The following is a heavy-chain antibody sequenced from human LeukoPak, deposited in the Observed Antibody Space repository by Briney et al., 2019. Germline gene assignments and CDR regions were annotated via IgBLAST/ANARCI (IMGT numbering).Heavy chain of an antibody. Sequence: ASVNVSCKASGYTFTSYGISWVRQAPGQGLEWMGWISAYNGNTNYAQKLQGRVTMTTDTSTSTAYMELRSLRSDDTAVYYCARDLPDSGSYSLYYYYGMDVWGQGTTVTVSS. CDR1: GYTFTSYG. D-gene: IGHD1-26*01. V-gene: IGHV1-18*01. CDR2: ISAYNGNT. J-gene: IGHJ6*02. CDR3: ARDLPDSGSYSLYYYYGMDV.